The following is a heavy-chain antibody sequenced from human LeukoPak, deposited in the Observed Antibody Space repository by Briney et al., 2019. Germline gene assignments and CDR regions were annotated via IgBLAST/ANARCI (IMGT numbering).Heavy chain of an antibody. Sequence: SETLSLTCTVSGGSISSYYWSWIRQPPGKGLEWIGYIYYSGSTNYNPSLKGRVTISVDTSKNQFSLKLSSVTAADTAVYYCARGTAYYDYVWGSYRGPTDFDYWGQGTLVTVSS. CDR1: GGSISSYY. J-gene: IGHJ4*02. CDR3: ARGTAYYDYVWGSYRGPTDFDY. CDR2: IYYSGST. D-gene: IGHD3-16*02. V-gene: IGHV4-59*01.